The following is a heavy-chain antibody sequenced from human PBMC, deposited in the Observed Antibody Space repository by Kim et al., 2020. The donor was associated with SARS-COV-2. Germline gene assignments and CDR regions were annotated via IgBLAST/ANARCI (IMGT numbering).Heavy chain of an antibody. CDR1: GFTFTTDA. Sequence: GGSLRLSCVASGFTFTTDAIHWLRQAPGKGPEWVGVTSSDGKTQYYADSVKGRFAISRDNSKNTVYLQMDRLRVEDTAVYYCVRRYCTYTRCYVGFYAVDAGGKGPTSTV. CDR2: TSSDGKTQ. CDR3: VRRYCTYTRCYVGFYAVDA. J-gene: IGHJ6*04. D-gene: IGHD2-8*01. V-gene: IGHV3-30*09.